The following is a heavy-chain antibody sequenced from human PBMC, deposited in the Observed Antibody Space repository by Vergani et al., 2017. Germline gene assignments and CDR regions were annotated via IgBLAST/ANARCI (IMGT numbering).Heavy chain of an antibody. Sequence: QMQLQESGPGLVKASETLSLTCTVSGDSIISRSYYWGWLRQPPGKGLEWIGSIYNSGNGDSSSSLKSRVTISADTSKNQFSLKLSSVTAADTAVYYCARGRYDDSSGYYYLFDYWGQGTLVTVSS. CDR2: IYNSGNG. J-gene: IGHJ4*02. CDR1: GDSIISRSYY. CDR3: ARGRYDDSSGYYYLFDY. V-gene: IGHV4-39*07. D-gene: IGHD3-22*01.